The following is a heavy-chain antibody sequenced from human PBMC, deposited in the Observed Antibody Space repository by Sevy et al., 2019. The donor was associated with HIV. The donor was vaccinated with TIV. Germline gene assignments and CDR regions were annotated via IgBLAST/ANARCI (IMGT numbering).Heavy chain of an antibody. J-gene: IGHJ1*01. V-gene: IGHV3-53*01. CDR3: ARSYSSSWYFQH. D-gene: IGHD6-13*01. CDR1: GFTVSSNY. Sequence: GGSLRLSCAASGFTVSSNYISWVRQAPGKGLEWVSVIYSGGSTYYADSVKGRFTISRDNSKNTLYLQMNSLRAEDTAVYYCARSYSSSWYFQHWGQGTLVTVSS. CDR2: IYSGGST.